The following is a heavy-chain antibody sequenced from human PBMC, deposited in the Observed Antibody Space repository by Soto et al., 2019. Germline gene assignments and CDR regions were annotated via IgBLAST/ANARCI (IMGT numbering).Heavy chain of an antibody. J-gene: IGHJ3*02. D-gene: IGHD6-13*01. Sequence: QVQLVESGGGVVQPGRSLRLSCAASGFTFSSYGMHWVRQAPGKGLEWVAVISYDGSNKYYADSVKGRFTISRDNSKNTLYLQMNSLRAEDTAVYYCAKDREQQQLLDAFDIWGQGTMVTVSS. V-gene: IGHV3-30*18. CDR3: AKDREQQQLLDAFDI. CDR2: ISYDGSNK. CDR1: GFTFSSYG.